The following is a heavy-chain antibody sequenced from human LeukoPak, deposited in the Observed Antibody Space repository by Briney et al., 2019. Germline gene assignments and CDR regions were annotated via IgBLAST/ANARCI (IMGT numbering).Heavy chain of an antibody. V-gene: IGHV1-18*01. CDR1: GYTFTSYD. Sequence: ASVKVSCKTSGYTFTSYDINWVRQATGQGLEWMGWISAYNGNTNYAQKLQGRVTMTTDTSTSTAYMELRSLRSDDTAVYYCARREQWLVGDDYWGQGTLVTVSS. J-gene: IGHJ4*02. CDR2: ISAYNGNT. CDR3: ARREQWLVGDDY. D-gene: IGHD6-19*01.